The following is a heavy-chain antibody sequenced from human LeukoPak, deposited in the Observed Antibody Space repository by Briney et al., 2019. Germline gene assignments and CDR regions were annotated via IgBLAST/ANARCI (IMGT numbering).Heavy chain of an antibody. Sequence: PSETLSLTCTVSGDSISSSSYYWGWIRQPPGKGLEWIGSIYYSGSTYYNPSLKSRVTISVDTSKNQFSLKLSSVTAADTAVYYCARAYDSSGDAFDIWGQGTMVTVSS. J-gene: IGHJ3*02. CDR1: GDSISSSSYY. CDR3: ARAYDSSGDAFDI. CDR2: IYYSGST. D-gene: IGHD3-22*01. V-gene: IGHV4-39*07.